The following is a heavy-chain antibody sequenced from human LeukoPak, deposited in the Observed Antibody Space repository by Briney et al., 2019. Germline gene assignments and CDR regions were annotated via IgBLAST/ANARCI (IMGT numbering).Heavy chain of an antibody. V-gene: IGHV6-1*01. D-gene: IGHD6-19*01. CDR3: ARDRGAGPTFFDY. Sequence: SQTLSLTCAISGDSVSTNSAAWNWVRQSPSRGLEWLGRTYYRSKWYSEYAVSVKSRIAIDPDTSKNQFSLQLNSVTPEDTAVYYCARDRGAGPTFFDYWGQGTLVTVSS. J-gene: IGHJ4*02. CDR2: TYYRSKWYS. CDR1: GDSVSTNSAA.